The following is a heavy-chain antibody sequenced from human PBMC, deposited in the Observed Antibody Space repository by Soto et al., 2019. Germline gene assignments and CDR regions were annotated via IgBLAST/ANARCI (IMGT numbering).Heavy chain of an antibody. CDR2: ITASGGAT. V-gene: IGHV3-23*01. D-gene: IGHD6-6*01. CDR1: GFTFSNYA. Sequence: EVQLLESGGGLVQPGGSLRLSCAASGFTFSNYAMSWVRQAPGKGLDWVSTITASGGATWYADSVKGRFTISRDFSKSTLYLQMNNLRAEDTAVYFCAKVMESGRPLDYRGQGTLVTVSS. CDR3: AKVMESGRPLDY. J-gene: IGHJ4*02.